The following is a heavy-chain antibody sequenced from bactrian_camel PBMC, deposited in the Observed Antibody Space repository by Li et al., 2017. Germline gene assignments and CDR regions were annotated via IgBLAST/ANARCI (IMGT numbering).Heavy chain of an antibody. CDR2: IYTASSKT. V-gene: IGHV3S54*01. CDR1: TTSYAIIC. CDR3: AADGGAWCSPFSASYTFTW. J-gene: IGHJ4*01. D-gene: IGHD1*01. Sequence: HVQLVESGGGSVQAGGSLRLSCDMSTTSYAIICMAWFRQPPGKEREGVAVIYTASSKTYYSDAVKGRFTISKDNAHNTLILQMNHLKPEDTAMYYCAADGGAWCSPFSASYTFTWWGQGTQVTVS.